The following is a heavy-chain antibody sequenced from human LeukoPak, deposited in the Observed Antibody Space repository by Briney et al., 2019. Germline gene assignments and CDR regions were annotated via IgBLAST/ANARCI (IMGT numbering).Heavy chain of an antibody. CDR2: ISAYNGNT. Sequence: ASVKVSCKASGYTFTSYGISWVRQAPGQGLEWMGWISAYNGNTNYAQKLQGRVTMTTDTSTSTAYMEPRSLRSDDTAVYYCATPQPYCSSTSCYAPYYYYGMDVWGQGTTVTVSS. V-gene: IGHV1-18*01. J-gene: IGHJ6*02. D-gene: IGHD2-2*01. CDR1: GYTFTSYG. CDR3: ATPQPYCSSTSCYAPYYYYGMDV.